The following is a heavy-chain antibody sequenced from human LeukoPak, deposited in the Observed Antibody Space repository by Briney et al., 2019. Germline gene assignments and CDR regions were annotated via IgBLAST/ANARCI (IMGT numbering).Heavy chain of an antibody. V-gene: IGHV4-59*08. J-gene: IGHJ3*02. D-gene: IGHD3-10*01. Sequence: PSETLSLTCTVSGGSISSYYWSWIRQPPGKGLEWIGYIYYSGSTNYNPSLKSRVTISVDTSKNQFSLKLSSVTAADTAVYYYASHPRDDAFDIWGQGTMVTVSS. CDR3: ASHPRDDAFDI. CDR1: GGSISSYY. CDR2: IYYSGST.